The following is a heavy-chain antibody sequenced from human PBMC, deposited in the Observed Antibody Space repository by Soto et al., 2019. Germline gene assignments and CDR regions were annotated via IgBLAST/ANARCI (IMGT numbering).Heavy chain of an antibody. CDR3: ASLYYDILTGYPVFKRMDV. D-gene: IGHD3-9*01. J-gene: IGHJ6*02. CDR2: TNHSGNT. Sequence: SETLSLTCAVNGGSFSGYYWCWIRKRPGKGLKWIGETNHSGNTNYNPYIKSRVNISVATSKNQFSLKLSSVTVAETAVYYCASLYYDILTGYPVFKRMDVWGQGTTVTVSS. V-gene: IGHV4-34*01. CDR1: GGSFSGYY.